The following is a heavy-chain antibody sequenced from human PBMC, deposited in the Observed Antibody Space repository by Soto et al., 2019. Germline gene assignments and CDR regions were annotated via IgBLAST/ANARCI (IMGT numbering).Heavy chain of an antibody. J-gene: IGHJ4*02. V-gene: IGHV5-51*01. Sequence: PGESLKISCKGSGYSFTSYWIGWVRQMPGKGLEWMGIIYPGDSDTRYSPSFQGQVTISADKSISTAYLQWSSLKASDTAMYYCFGSAMVPSIQYYFDYWGQGTLVPVSS. D-gene: IGHD5-18*01. CDR1: GYSFTSYW. CDR2: IYPGDSDT. CDR3: FGSAMVPSIQYYFDY.